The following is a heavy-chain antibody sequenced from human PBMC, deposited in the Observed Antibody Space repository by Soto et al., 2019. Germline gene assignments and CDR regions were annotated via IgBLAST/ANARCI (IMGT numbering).Heavy chain of an antibody. D-gene: IGHD6-13*01. V-gene: IGHV4-59*01. Sequence: PWETLSLTCTVSGGSISSYYWSWIRLPPGKGLEWIGYIYYSGSTNYNPSLKSRVTISVATSNNQFSLKLSYVMDAETAVYYCASTRAAAAAFNAFDSWGPGKMVT. CDR1: GGSISSYY. CDR3: ASTRAAAAAFNAFDS. J-gene: IGHJ3*02. CDR2: IYYSGST.